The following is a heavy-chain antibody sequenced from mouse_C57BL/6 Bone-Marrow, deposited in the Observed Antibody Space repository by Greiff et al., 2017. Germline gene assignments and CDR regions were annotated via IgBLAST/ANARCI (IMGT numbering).Heavy chain of an antibody. D-gene: IGHD1-1*01. CDR3: ARFPGSSSYYAMDY. J-gene: IGHJ4*01. CDR2: IYPRSGNT. Sequence: VKLMESGAELARPGASVKLSCKASGYTFTSYGISWVKQRTGQGLEWIGEIYPRSGNTYYNEKFKGKATLTADKSSSTAYMELRSLTSEDSAVYFCARFPGSSSYYAMDYWGQGTSVTVSS. CDR1: GYTFTSYG. V-gene: IGHV1-81*01.